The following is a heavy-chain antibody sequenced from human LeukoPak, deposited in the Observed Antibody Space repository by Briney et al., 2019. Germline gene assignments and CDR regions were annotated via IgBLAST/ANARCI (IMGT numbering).Heavy chain of an antibody. V-gene: IGHV4-39*07. Sequence: ETSETLSLTCTVSGGSISSSSYYWGWIRQPPGKGLEWIGSIYYSGSTYYNPSLKSRVTISVDTSKNQFSLKLSSVTAADTAVYYCARDPLGEYQLLGAFDIWGQGTMVTVSS. CDR3: ARDPLGEYQLLGAFDI. D-gene: IGHD2-2*01. J-gene: IGHJ3*02. CDR2: IYYSGST. CDR1: GGSISSSSYY.